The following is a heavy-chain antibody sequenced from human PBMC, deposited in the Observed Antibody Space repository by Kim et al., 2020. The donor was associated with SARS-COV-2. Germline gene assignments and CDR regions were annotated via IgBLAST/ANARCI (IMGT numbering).Heavy chain of an antibody. D-gene: IGHD3-3*01. Sequence: GGSLRLSCAASGFTFSSYAMHWVRQAPGKGPERVAAISYDGSNKYYADSVKGRFTISRDNSKNTLYLQINSLRAEDTTVYYCARDSDGDRNFDYWCQGTLVTVAS. CDR3: ARDSDGDRNFDY. J-gene: IGHJ4*02. CDR1: GFTFSSYA. V-gene: IGHV3-30*04. CDR2: ISYDGSNK.